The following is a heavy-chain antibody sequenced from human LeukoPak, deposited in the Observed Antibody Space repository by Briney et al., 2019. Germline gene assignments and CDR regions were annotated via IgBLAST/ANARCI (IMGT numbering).Heavy chain of an antibody. CDR1: GFTFSNYW. CDR2: VKQDGSEK. V-gene: IGHV3-7*05. Sequence: GGSLRLSCAASGFTFSNYWMSWVRQAPGKGLEWVAHVKQDGSEKYYVDSVKGRFPISRDNAKNSLYLQMNSLRAEDTALYYCVKVTWTVAGPYWGQGTLVTVSS. D-gene: IGHD6-19*01. J-gene: IGHJ4*02. CDR3: VKVTWTVAGPY.